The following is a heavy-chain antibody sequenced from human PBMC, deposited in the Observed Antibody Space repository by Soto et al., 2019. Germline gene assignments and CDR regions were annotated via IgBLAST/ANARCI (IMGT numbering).Heavy chain of an antibody. J-gene: IGHJ4*02. Sequence: ASVKVSCKTFGNTLISYGISWVRLAPGQGLEWMGWINPYNGATKYPQKFQGRVTMTTDTSTSTAYMELRSLRSDDTAVYYCASDYGSGSYGAYWGQGALVTVSS. CDR2: INPYNGAT. V-gene: IGHV1-18*01. CDR3: ASDYGSGSYGAY. D-gene: IGHD3-10*01. CDR1: GNTLISYG.